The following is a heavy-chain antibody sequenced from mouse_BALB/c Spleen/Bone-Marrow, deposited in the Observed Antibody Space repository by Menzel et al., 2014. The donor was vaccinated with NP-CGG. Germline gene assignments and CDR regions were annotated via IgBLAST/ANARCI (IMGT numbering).Heavy chain of an antibody. CDR1: GYSFTGYT. Sequence: VQLKHSGPELVKPGASMKISCKASGYSFTGYTMNWVKQSHGKNLEWIGLINPYNGGTTYSQKFKGKATLTVDKSSSTAYMELHSLTSEDSAVYFCTRREGGPFDYWGQGTTLTVSS. CDR2: INPYNGGT. V-gene: IGHV1-18*01. CDR3: TRREGGPFDY. J-gene: IGHJ2*01.